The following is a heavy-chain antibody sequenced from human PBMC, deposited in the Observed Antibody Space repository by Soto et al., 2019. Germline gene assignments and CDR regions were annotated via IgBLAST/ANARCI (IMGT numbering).Heavy chain of an antibody. D-gene: IGHD2-8*01. J-gene: IGHJ4*02. CDR2: ISGGGDNT. CDR3: AKDGDGNSNGPNAVDS. V-gene: IGHV3-23*01. Sequence: EVQILESGGALVQPGGSLRLSCAASGFTFSAYAMNWVRQAPGKGLEWVSGISGGGDNTYYADSAKGRFTISRDNFKDTLYLQMNSLRAEDTAIYYCAKDGDGNSNGPNAVDSWGQGTLVAVSS. CDR1: GFTFSAYA.